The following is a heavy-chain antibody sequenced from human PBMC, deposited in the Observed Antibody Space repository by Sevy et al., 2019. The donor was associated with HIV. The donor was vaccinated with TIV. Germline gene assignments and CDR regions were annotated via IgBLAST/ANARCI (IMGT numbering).Heavy chain of an antibody. CDR2: ISAYYGNT. Sequence: ASVKVSCKASGYTFTSYGISWVRQAPGQGLEWMGWISAYYGNTNYAQKLQGRVTMTTDTSTSTAYMELRSLRSDDTAVYYCARDGYLGTESYYFDYWGQGTLATVSS. CDR1: GYTFTSYG. V-gene: IGHV1-18*01. CDR3: ARDGYLGTESYYFDY. J-gene: IGHJ4*02. D-gene: IGHD7-27*01.